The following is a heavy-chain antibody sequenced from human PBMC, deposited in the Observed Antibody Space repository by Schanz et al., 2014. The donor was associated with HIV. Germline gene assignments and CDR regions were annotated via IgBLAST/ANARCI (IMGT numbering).Heavy chain of an antibody. V-gene: IGHV3-48*04. CDR1: GFTFSSYG. D-gene: IGHD6-6*01. CDR3: ARGLAARLPHYHFGMDV. J-gene: IGHJ6*02. CDR2: ISGSGLRL. Sequence: VQLVESGGGVVQPGRSLRLSCAASGFTFSSYGMHWVRQAPGQGLEWVSSISGSGLRLYYADSVKGRFTISRDYVKNSVDLEMNRLTGEDTAVYYCARGLAARLPHYHFGMDVWGQGTTVTVSS.